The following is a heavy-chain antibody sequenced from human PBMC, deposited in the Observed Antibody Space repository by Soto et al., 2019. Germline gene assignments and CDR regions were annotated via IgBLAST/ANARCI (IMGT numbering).Heavy chain of an antibody. Sequence: GGSLRLSCAASGFTFSSYGMHWVRQAPGKGLEWVAVIWYDGSNKYYADSVKGRFTISRDNSKNTLYLQMNSLRAEDTAVYYCARDVYYYGSGSSGGFDYWGQGTLVTVSS. J-gene: IGHJ4*02. CDR2: IWYDGSNK. V-gene: IGHV3-33*01. CDR3: ARDVYYYGSGSSGGFDY. D-gene: IGHD3-10*01. CDR1: GFTFSSYG.